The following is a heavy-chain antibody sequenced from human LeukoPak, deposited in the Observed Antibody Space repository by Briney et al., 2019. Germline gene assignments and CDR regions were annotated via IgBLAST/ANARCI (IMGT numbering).Heavy chain of an antibody. J-gene: IGHJ4*02. Sequence: GSLRLSCVASGFTFSDAWMSWARQPPGKGLEWIGEINHSGSTNYNPSLKSRVTISVDTSKNQFSLKLSSVTAADTAVYYCARGVLPRGGKGIAARTYYFDYWGQGTLVTVSS. CDR2: INHSGST. D-gene: IGHD6-6*01. CDR3: ARGVLPRGGKGIAARTYYFDY. CDR1: GFTFSDAW. V-gene: IGHV4-34*01.